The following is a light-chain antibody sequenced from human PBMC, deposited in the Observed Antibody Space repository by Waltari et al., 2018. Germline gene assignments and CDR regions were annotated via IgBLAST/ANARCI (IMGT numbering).Light chain of an antibody. CDR3: QHYVRLPAT. Sequence: SCRASQRVSRAVAWYQQKPGQAPRLLSYGASSRATDIPDRFSGSGSGTDFSLTISRLEPEDFAVYYCQHYVRLPATFGQGTKVEIK. CDR1: QRVSRAV. CDR2: GAS. J-gene: IGKJ1*01. V-gene: IGKV3-20*01.